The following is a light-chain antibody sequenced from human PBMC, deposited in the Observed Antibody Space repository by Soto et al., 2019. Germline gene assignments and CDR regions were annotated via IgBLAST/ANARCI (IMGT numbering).Light chain of an antibody. CDR2: AAS. Sequence: EKGIKNSPAIVSVSPKETASLSCRASQNIGGTLAWYQQKAGQAPRLLFYAASARATGTPARFSGSGSGTEFTLTISSLQSEDFAVYYCHQFHNWPPLTFGGGTKVDIK. V-gene: IGKV3-15*01. CDR1: QNIGGT. J-gene: IGKJ4*01. CDR3: HQFHNWPPLT.